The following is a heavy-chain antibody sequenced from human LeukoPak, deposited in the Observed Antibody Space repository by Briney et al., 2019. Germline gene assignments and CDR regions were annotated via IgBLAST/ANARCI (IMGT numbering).Heavy chain of an antibody. V-gene: IGHV3-15*07. Sequence: NAGGSLRLSCAASGFTFSNAWMNWVRQAPGKGLEWVGRIKSKTDGGITDYAAPVKGRFTISRDDSKNTLYLQMNSLKTEDTAVYYCTTDTISTVTTMGVDYWGQGTLVTVSS. CDR1: GFTFSNAW. CDR3: TTDTISTVTTMGVDY. CDR2: IKSKTDGGIT. D-gene: IGHD4-17*01. J-gene: IGHJ4*02.